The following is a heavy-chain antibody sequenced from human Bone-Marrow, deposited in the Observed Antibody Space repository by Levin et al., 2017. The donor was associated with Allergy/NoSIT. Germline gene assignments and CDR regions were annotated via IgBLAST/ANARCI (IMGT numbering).Heavy chain of an antibody. CDR2: ISGSGGST. Sequence: GESLKISCAASGFTFSSYAMSWVRQAPGKGLEWVSAISGSGGSTYYADSVKGRFTISRDNSKNTLYLQMNSLRAEDTAVYYCAKDRRRITIFGVVIRTFDAFDIWGQGTMVTVSS. D-gene: IGHD3-3*01. CDR1: GFTFSSYA. V-gene: IGHV3-23*01. CDR3: AKDRRRITIFGVVIRTFDAFDI. J-gene: IGHJ3*02.